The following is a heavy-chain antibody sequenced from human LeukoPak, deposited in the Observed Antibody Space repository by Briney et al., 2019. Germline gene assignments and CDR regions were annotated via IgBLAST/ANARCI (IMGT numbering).Heavy chain of an antibody. CDR1: GYSFTSYW. CDR3: ARAPAARHQTINWFDP. D-gene: IGHD2-2*01. J-gene: IGHJ5*02. V-gene: IGHV5-51*01. Sequence: KDGESLKISCKGSGYSFTSYWIGWVRQMPGKGLEWMGIIYPGDSDTRYSPSFQGQVTISADKSISTAYLRWSSLKASDTAMYYCARAPAARHQTINWFDPWGQGTLVTVSS. CDR2: IYPGDSDT.